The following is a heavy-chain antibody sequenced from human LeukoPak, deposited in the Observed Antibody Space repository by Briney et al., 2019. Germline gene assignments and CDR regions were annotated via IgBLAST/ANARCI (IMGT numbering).Heavy chain of an antibody. CDR1: GYTLTELS. D-gene: IGHD6-19*01. J-gene: IGHJ5*02. CDR2: FDPEDGET. Sequence: ASVKVSCKVSGYTLTELSMHWVRQAPGKGLEWMGGFDPEDGETIYAQKFQGRVTMTEDTSTDTAYMELSSLRSEDTAVYYCARSRTGYISGLIKWLWFDPWGQGTLVTVSS. V-gene: IGHV1-24*01. CDR3: ARSRTGYISGLIKWLWFDP.